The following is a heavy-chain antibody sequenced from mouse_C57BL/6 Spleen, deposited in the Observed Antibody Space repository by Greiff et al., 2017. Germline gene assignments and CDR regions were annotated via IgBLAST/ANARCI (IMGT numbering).Heavy chain of an antibody. CDR2: INYDGSST. D-gene: IGHD2-4*01. CDR1: GFTFSDYY. V-gene: IGHV5-16*01. J-gene: IGHJ3*01. Sequence: EVKLMESEGGLVQPGSSMKLSCTASGFTFSDYYMAWVRQVPEKGLEWVANINYDGSSTYYLDSLKSRFIISRDNAKNILYLQMSSLKSEDTATYYCANYYDHGGFAYWGQGTLVTVSA. CDR3: ANYYDHGGFAY.